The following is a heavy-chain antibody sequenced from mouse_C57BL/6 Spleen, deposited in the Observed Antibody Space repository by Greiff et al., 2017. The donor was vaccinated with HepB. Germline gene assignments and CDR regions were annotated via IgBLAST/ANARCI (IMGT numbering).Heavy chain of an antibody. Sequence: EVQLQESGPELVKPGASVKIPCKASGYTFTDYNMDWVKQSHGKSLEWIGDINPNNGGTIYNQKFKGKATLTVDKSSSTAYMELRSLTSEDTAVYYCARRDGYSLYYAMDYWGQGTSVTVSS. CDR1: GYTFTDYN. D-gene: IGHD2-3*01. CDR3: ARRDGYSLYYAMDY. J-gene: IGHJ4*01. CDR2: INPNNGGT. V-gene: IGHV1-18*01.